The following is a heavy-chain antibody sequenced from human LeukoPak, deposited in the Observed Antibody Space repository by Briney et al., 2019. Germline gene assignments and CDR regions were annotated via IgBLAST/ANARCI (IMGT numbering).Heavy chain of an antibody. J-gene: IGHJ5*01. CDR3: TRQPKSCTPGVFVTGKACWFDS. D-gene: IGHD3-10*01. CDR2: INHSGST. V-gene: IGHV4-34*01. Sequence: SETLSLTCAVYGGSFSGYYWSWIRQPPGKGLEWIGEINHSGSTNYNPSLKSRVTISVDTSKNQFSLKLSSVNAADTAVYYCTRQPKSCTPGVFVTGKACWFDSWGQGTLVTVSS. CDR1: GGSFSGYY.